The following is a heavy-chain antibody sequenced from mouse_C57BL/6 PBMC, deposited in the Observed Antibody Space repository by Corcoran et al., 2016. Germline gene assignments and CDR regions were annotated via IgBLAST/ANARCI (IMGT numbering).Heavy chain of an antibody. J-gene: IGHJ4*01. V-gene: IGHV1-75*01. Sequence: QVQTAVAGPELVKPGASVKISCKASGYTFTDYYINWVKQRPGQGLEWIGWIFPGSGSTYYNEKFKGKATLTVDKSSSTAYMLLSSLTSEDSAVYFCARYGHSLGAMDYWGQGTSVTVSS. CDR3: ARYGHSLGAMDY. CDR1: GYTFTDYY. CDR2: IFPGSGST. D-gene: IGHD3-1*01.